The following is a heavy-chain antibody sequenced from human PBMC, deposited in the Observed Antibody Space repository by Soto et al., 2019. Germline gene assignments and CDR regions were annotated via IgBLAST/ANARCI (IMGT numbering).Heavy chain of an antibody. CDR3: AHRPWASIKYVGRLDV. V-gene: IGHV2-5*01. D-gene: IGHD2-2*01. CDR1: GFSLSTSGVA. Sequence: QITLKESGPTLVKPTQTLTLTCTFSGFSLSTSGVAVGWIRQPPGKALEWLALIYWTGDARYSPSLKNRLTITKDTSINQVVLTTTNMAPVDTATYYCAHRPWASIKYVGRLDVWGQGPTVSVSS. CDR2: IYWTGDA. J-gene: IGHJ6*02.